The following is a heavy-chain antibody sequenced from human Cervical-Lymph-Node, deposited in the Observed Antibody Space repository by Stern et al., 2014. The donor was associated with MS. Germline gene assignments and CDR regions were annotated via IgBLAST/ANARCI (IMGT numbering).Heavy chain of an antibody. J-gene: IGHJ3*02. Sequence: EVQLLESGGGLVQPGGSLRLSCAASGFTFSTYWMHWVRQAPGKGLVWVSRINSDESSTSYADSVKGRSSISRDNDKNTLYLQMNSLRAEDTAVYYCARGVMVAATYAYDIWGQGTMVTISS. CDR1: GFTFSTYW. V-gene: IGHV3-74*02. CDR2: INSDESST. CDR3: ARGVMVAATYAYDI. D-gene: IGHD2-15*01.